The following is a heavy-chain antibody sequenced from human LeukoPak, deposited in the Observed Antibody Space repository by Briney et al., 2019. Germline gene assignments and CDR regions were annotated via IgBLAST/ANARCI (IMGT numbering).Heavy chain of an antibody. CDR1: GYSISSGYY. J-gene: IGHJ4*02. CDR2: IYHRGST. V-gene: IGHV4-38-2*01. CDR3: ARVSEMNIED. D-gene: IGHD5-24*01. Sequence: SETMSLTCAVSGYSISSGYYWGWIRQPPGKGLEWIGSIYHRGSTYYNPSLKSRVTISVDMSKNQFSLRLSSMTAADTAVYYCARVSEMNIEDWGLGTLVTVSS.